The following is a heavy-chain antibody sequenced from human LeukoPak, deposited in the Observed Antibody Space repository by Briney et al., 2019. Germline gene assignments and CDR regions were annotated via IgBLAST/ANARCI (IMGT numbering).Heavy chain of an antibody. V-gene: IGHV4-30-2*02. CDR3: ARDNWNRAFDY. J-gene: IGHJ4*02. D-gene: IGHD1-20*01. CDR2: IYHSGST. CDR1: GGSISSGGYY. Sequence: TSSQTLSLTCTVSGGSISSGGYYWSWIRQPPGKGLEWIGYIYHSGSTYYNPSLKSRVTISVDRSKNQFSLKLSSVTAADTAVYYCARDNWNRAFDYWGQGTLVTVSS.